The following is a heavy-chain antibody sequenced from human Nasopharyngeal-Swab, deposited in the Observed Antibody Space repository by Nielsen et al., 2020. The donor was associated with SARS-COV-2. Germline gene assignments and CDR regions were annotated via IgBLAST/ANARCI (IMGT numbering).Heavy chain of an antibody. V-gene: IGHV3-66*01. D-gene: IGHD3-3*01. CDR1: GFTVSSNY. CDR2: IYGGGST. Sequence: GESLKISCAASGFTVSSNYMSWVRQAPGKGLEWVSVIYGGGSTYYADSVKGRFTISRDNSKNTLYLQMNSLRAEDTAVYYCAGPSYYDFWSGYHFDYWGQGTLVTVSS. J-gene: IGHJ4*02. CDR3: AGPSYYDFWSGYHFDY.